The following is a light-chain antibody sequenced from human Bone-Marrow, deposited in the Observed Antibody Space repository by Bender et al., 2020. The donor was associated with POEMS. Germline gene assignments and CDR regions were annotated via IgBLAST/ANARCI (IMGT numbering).Light chain of an antibody. CDR2: QDL. CDR1: ELHNRY. J-gene: IGLJ2*01. CDR3: QAWDNTIVV. Sequence: SYELIQLPSVSVSPGQTASITCSGDELHNRYTSWYQQRPGQSPVLVIYQDLKRPSGIPERFSGSNYGNTATLTISGTQTMDEADYYCQAWDNTIVVFGGGTRLTVL. V-gene: IGLV3-1*01.